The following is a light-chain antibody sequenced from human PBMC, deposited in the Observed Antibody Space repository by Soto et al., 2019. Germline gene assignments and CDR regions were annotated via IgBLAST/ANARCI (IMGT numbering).Light chain of an antibody. J-gene: IGKJ4*01. Sequence: EIVMTQSPATLSVSPGEGVTLSCSASQGVGSTLAWYRQQPGQAPRLLIYDAYIRATGVPARFSGSGSGTEFTLTISSLQSEDFAVYYCQHYKTWPLAFGGGTKVDIK. CDR3: QHYKTWPLA. CDR1: QGVGST. CDR2: DAY. V-gene: IGKV3-15*01.